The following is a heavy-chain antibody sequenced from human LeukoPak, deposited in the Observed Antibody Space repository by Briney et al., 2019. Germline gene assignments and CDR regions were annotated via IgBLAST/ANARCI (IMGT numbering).Heavy chain of an antibody. CDR3: ARDANYYDSSGLDY. J-gene: IGHJ4*02. D-gene: IGHD3-22*01. CDR1: GFTFSSYG. CDR2: IWYDESNK. V-gene: IGHV3-33*01. Sequence: GGSLRLSCAASGFTFSSYGMHWVRQAPGKGLEWVAVIWYDESNKYYADSVKGRFTISRDNSKNTLYLQMNSLRAEDTAVYYCARDANYYDSSGLDYWGQGTLVTVSS.